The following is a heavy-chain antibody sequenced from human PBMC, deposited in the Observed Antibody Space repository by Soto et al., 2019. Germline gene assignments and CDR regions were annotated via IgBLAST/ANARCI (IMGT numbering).Heavy chain of an antibody. Sequence: QVQLVESGGGVVQPGRSLRLSCAASGFTFSSYGMHWVRQAPGKGLEWVAVIWYDGSNKYYADSVKGRFTISRDNSKNTLYLQMNSLRAEDTAVYYCARDPRYCSSTSCYGYFDYWGQGTLVTVSS. J-gene: IGHJ4*02. D-gene: IGHD2-2*01. CDR2: IWYDGSNK. CDR3: ARDPRYCSSTSCYGYFDY. V-gene: IGHV3-33*01. CDR1: GFTFSSYG.